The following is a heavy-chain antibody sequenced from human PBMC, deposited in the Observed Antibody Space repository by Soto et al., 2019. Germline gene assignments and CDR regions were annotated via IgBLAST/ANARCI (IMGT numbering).Heavy chain of an antibody. CDR1: VYGVSSNSAA. CDR2: TYYRSKWYN. V-gene: IGHV6-1*01. D-gene: IGHD6-13*01. J-gene: IGHJ6*01. CDR3: ARGKKEQMGYYYGMEV. Sequence: SQTLSLTCAISVYGVSSNSAAWNWIRQSPSRGLEWLGRTYYRSKWYNDYAVSVKSRITINPDTSKNQFSLQLNSVTPEDTAVYYCARGKKEQMGYYYGMEVWGQGTTVIVSS.